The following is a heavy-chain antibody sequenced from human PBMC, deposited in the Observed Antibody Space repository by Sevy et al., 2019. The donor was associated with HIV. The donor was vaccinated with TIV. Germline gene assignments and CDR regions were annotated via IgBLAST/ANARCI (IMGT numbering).Heavy chain of an antibody. J-gene: IGHJ1*01. D-gene: IGHD3-22*01. CDR1: GFTFSSNA. CDR3: AKGATMTVVVIEEYFQH. CDR2: IRGSGGST. V-gene: IGHV3-23*01. Sequence: GGSLRLSCAASGFTFSSNAMSWVRQAPGKGLEWVSAIRGSGGSTYYADSVKGRFTISRDNSKNTLYLQMNSLRAEDTAVYYCAKGATMTVVVIEEYFQHWGQGTLVTVSS.